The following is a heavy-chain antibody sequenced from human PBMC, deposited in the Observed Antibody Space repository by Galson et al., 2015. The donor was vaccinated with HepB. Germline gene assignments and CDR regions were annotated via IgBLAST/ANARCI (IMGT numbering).Heavy chain of an antibody. CDR3: ARGDIVVVPAAISIYYYGMDV. CDR1: GYTFTSYY. V-gene: IGHV1-46*03. D-gene: IGHD2-2*02. CDR2: INPSGGST. J-gene: IGHJ6*02. Sequence: SVKVSCKASGYTFTSYYMHWVRQAPGQGLEWMGIINPSGGSTSYAQKFQGRVTMTRDTSTSTVYMELSSLRSEDTAVYYCARGDIVVVPAAISIYYYGMDVWGQGTTVTVSS.